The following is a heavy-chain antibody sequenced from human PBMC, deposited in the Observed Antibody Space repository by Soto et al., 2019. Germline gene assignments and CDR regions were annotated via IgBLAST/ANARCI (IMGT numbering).Heavy chain of an antibody. D-gene: IGHD6-6*01. V-gene: IGHV3-74*01. CDR2: INSDGSNR. CDR1: GFTFKNYW. CDR3: ARRCNRPNCYGMDV. J-gene: IGHJ6*02. Sequence: GVLKISCEASGFTFKNYWMRWVRQAPGKGLVWVSRINSDGSNRRYADSVQGRFTISRDNAKNTLFLQMNSLRAADTAVYFCARRCNRPNCYGMDVWGQGTTVTVSS.